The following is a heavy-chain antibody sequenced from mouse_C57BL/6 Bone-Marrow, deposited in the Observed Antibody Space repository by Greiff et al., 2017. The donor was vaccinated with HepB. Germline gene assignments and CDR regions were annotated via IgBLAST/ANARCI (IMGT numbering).Heavy chain of an antibody. J-gene: IGHJ3*01. Sequence: QVQLQQSGAELARPGASVKLSCKASGYTFTSYGISWVKQRTGQGLEWIGEIYPRSGNTYYNEKFKGKATLTADKSSSTAYMELRSLTSEDSAVYFCARPPYCYGSSLAWFAYWGQGTLVTVSA. D-gene: IGHD1-1*01. V-gene: IGHV1-81*01. CDR3: ARPPYCYGSSLAWFAY. CDR1: GYTFTSYG. CDR2: IYPRSGNT.